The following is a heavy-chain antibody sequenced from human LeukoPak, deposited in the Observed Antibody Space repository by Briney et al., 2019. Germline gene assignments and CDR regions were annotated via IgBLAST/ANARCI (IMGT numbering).Heavy chain of an antibody. Sequence: PGGSLRLSCAASGFTFSRFSMHWVCQVPGKGLVWVSRISADGSSTNYADPVKGRFTISRDNSKNMLYLQMNSLRAEDTAVYYCAQSGGTDVWGQGTTVTVSS. J-gene: IGHJ6*02. CDR2: ISADGSST. CDR1: GFTFSRFS. V-gene: IGHV3-74*01. CDR3: AQSGGTDV.